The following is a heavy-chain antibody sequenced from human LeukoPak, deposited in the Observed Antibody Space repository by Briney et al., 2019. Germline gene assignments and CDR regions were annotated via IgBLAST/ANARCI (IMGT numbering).Heavy chain of an antibody. CDR3: ATEGLSDYDIPAGFDY. CDR1: GGTFSSYT. CDR2: IIPILGIA. J-gene: IGHJ4*02. V-gene: IGHV1-69*02. D-gene: IGHD3-9*01. Sequence: SLKVSCKASGGTFSSYTISWVRQAPGQGLEWMGRIIPILGIANYAQKFQGRVTITADKSTSTAYMELSSLRSEDTAVYYCATEGLSDYDIPAGFDYWGQGTLVTVSS.